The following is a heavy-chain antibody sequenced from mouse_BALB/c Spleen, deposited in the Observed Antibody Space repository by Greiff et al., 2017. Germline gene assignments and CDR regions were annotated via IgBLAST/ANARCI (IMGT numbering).Heavy chain of an antibody. J-gene: IGHJ4*01. CDR1: GYTFTSYW. V-gene: IGHV1-7*01. Sequence: QVQLQQSGADLAKPGASVKMSCKASGYTFTSYWMHWVKQRPGQGLEWIGYINPSTGYTEYNQKFKDKATLTADKSSSTAYMQLSSLTSEDSAVYYCARETYAMDYWGQGTSVTVAA. CDR2: INPSTGYT. CDR3: ARETYAMDY.